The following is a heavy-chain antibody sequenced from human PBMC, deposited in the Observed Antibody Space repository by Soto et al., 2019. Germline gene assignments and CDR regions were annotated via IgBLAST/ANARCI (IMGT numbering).Heavy chain of an antibody. V-gene: IGHV3-72*01. D-gene: IGHD6-25*01. J-gene: IGHJ4*02. Sequence: GGSLRLSCAASGFTFSDHYMDWVRQAPGKGLEWVGRTRNRANSYSTEYAASVKGRFTISRDDSKNSLYLQMNSLKTEDTAVYYCARLNRGSSGFDYWGQGTLVTVSS. CDR2: TRNRANSYST. CDR3: ARLNRGSSGFDY. CDR1: GFTFSDHY.